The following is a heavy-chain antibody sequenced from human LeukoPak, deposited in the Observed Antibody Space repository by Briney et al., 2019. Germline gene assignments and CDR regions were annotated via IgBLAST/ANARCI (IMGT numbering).Heavy chain of an antibody. J-gene: IGHJ4*02. CDR3: ARKRVDDRHPLY. D-gene: IGHD6-25*01. CDR2: INGSGGIT. Sequence: GGSLTLFCAPSGFILSSYATSWVRQAPGEGLEWASGINGSGGITYYPDSLKGRFTISNDNSQNTLFLQMNSLRAEDTALYFCARKRVDDRHPLYWGQGPLVTVSS. CDR1: GFILSSYA. V-gene: IGHV3-23*01.